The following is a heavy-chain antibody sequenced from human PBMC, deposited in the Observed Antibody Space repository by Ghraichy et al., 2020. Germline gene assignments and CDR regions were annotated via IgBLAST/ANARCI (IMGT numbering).Heavy chain of an antibody. Sequence: SETLSLTCAVYGGSFSGYYWSWIRQPPGKGLEWIGEINHSGSTNYNPSLKSLVTISVDTSKNQFSLKLSSVTAADTAVYYCARKVEAYYDFWSGYSDAFDIWGQGTMVTVSS. CDR3: ARKVEAYYDFWSGYSDAFDI. D-gene: IGHD3-3*01. J-gene: IGHJ3*02. V-gene: IGHV4-34*01. CDR2: INHSGST. CDR1: GGSFSGYY.